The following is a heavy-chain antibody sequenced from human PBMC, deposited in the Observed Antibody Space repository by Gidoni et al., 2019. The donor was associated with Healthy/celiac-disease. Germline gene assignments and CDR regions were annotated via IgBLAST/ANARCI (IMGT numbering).Heavy chain of an antibody. CDR3: ARTDSGSYPHGGPTDY. CDR1: GGSFSGYY. V-gene: IGHV4-34*01. J-gene: IGHJ4*02. D-gene: IGHD1-26*01. CDR2: INHSGST. Sequence: QVQLQQWGAGLLKPSETLSPTCAVYGGSFSGYYWSWIRQPPGEGLEWIGEINHSGSTNYNPSLKSRVTISVDTSKNQFSLKLSSVTAADTAVYYCARTDSGSYPHGGPTDYWGQGTLVTVSS.